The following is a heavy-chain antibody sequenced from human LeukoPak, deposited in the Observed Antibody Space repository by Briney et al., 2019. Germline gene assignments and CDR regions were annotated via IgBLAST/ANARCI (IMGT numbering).Heavy chain of an antibody. Sequence: GESLKISCKGSGYNFSSYWIGWVRQMPGKGLEWMGVIYPGDSDTRYSPSFQGQVTISADKSISTAYLQWSSLKASDTAMYYCARQSAAGHVTIDYWGQGTLVTVSS. J-gene: IGHJ4*02. CDR1: GYNFSSYW. V-gene: IGHV5-51*01. CDR2: IYPGDSDT. D-gene: IGHD6-13*01. CDR3: ARQSAAGHVTIDY.